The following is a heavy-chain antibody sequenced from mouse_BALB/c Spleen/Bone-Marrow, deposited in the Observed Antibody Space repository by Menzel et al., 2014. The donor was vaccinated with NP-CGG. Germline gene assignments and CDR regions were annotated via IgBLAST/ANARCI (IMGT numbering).Heavy chain of an antibody. CDR2: IYPGSNSA. D-gene: IGHD1-1*01. J-gene: IGHJ1*01. V-gene: IGHV1-77*01. CDR3: ARGDTTVYFDA. Sequence: QVQLQQSGPELVKPGASVKMSCRASGYTFTDYVISWVKQRTGQGLEWVGEIYPGSNSAYYNKKFKGKATLTADKSANTAYMQLSSLTSEDSAVYFCARGDTTVYFDAWGAGTTVTVSS. CDR1: GYTFTDYV.